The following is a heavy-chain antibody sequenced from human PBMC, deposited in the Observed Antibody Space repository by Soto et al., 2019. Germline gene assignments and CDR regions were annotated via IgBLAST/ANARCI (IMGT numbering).Heavy chain of an antibody. CDR1: GFTFSSYW. CDR3: ARDQGYCSGGSCYVAGY. J-gene: IGHJ4*02. D-gene: IGHD2-15*01. Sequence: EVQLVESGGGLVQPGGSQRLSCAASGFTFSSYWMHWVRQAPGKGLVWVSRINSDVSSTSYADSVKGRFTISRDNAKNTLYLQMNSLRAEDTAVYDCARDQGYCSGGSCYVAGYWGQGTLVTVSS. V-gene: IGHV3-74*01. CDR2: INSDVSST.